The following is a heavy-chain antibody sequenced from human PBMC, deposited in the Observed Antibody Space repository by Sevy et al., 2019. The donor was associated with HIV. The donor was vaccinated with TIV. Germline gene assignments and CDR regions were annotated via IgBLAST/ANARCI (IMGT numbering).Heavy chain of an antibody. V-gene: IGHV1-18*01. CDR3: TRDSWTKDYYYYLDV. CDR1: EYTFTNYG. D-gene: IGHD5-12*01. CDR2: ISGRNRDT. J-gene: IGHJ6*03. Sequence: ASVKVSCKASEYTFTNYGISWVRQAPGQGLEWMGWISGRNRDTNYAQKFQGRVTMTTDTSTSTVYMELRSLRSDDTAVYYCTRDSWTKDYYYYLDVWGKGTTVTVSS.